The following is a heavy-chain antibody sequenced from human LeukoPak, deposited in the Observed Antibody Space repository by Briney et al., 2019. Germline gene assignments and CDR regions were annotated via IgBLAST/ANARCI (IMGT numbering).Heavy chain of an antibody. J-gene: IGHJ4*02. V-gene: IGHV4-39*01. CDR2: IYYSGST. CDR1: GGSISSSSYY. Sequence: SETLSLTCTVSGGSISSSSYYWGWIRQPPGKGLEWIGSIYYSGSTYYNPSLKSRVTISVDTSKNQFSLKLSSVTAADTAVYYCARRQYYFDYWGQGTLVTVSS. CDR3: ARRQYYFDY.